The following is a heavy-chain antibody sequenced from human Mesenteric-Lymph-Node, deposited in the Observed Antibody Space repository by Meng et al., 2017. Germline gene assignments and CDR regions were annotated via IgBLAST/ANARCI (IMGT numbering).Heavy chain of an antibody. CDR1: GASISSSSFF. CDR2: IYFNGAT. V-gene: IGHV4-39*07. D-gene: IGHD3-10*01. J-gene: IGHJ4*02. CDR3: ARVGLRIRGLIPYYFDY. Sequence: SETLSLTCTVSGASISSSSFFWGWIRQPPGKGLEWIGSIYFNGATYYNPSLESRVTISVDTSKNQFSLNLSSATAADTAVYYCARVGLRIRGLIPYYFDYWGQGTLVTVSS.